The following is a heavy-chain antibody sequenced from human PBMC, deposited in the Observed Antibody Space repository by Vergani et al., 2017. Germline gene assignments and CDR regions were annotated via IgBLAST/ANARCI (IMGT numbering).Heavy chain of an antibody. CDR3: ALYGVKPNSNWFDP. D-gene: IGHD1-14*01. Sequence: QVQLVQSGAEVKKPGASVKVSCKASGYAFTSHHLQWVRQAPGQGFEWMVIINPSDGTTSYAQRFQGRVTLTRDTSTSTVYMELRSLRSDDTAIYYCALYGVKPNSNWFDPWGQGTLVSVSS. V-gene: IGHV1-46*01. CDR2: INPSDGTT. CDR1: GYAFTSHH. J-gene: IGHJ5*02.